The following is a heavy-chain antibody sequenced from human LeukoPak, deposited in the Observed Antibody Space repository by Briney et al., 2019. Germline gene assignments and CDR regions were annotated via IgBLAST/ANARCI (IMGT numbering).Heavy chain of an antibody. J-gene: IGHJ6*03. D-gene: IGHD2-2*01. Sequence: SETLSLTCTVSDDSIRASGYYWSWIRQPPGKGLEWIGYIYYSGSTNYNPSLKSRVTISVDTSKNQFSLKLSSVTAADTAVYYCARVGCSSTSCSIADYYYYYMDVWGKGTTVTVSS. V-gene: IGHV4-61*08. CDR2: IYYSGST. CDR3: ARVGCSSTSCSIADYYYYYMDV. CDR1: DDSIRASGYY.